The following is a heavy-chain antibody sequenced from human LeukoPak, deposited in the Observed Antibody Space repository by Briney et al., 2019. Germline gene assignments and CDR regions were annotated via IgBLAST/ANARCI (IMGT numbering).Heavy chain of an antibody. CDR3: ASEHIATSGNNWFDP. V-gene: IGHV3-30*04. D-gene: IGHD6-13*01. J-gene: IGHJ5*02. Sequence: PGRSLRLSCAASGFTFSSYAMHWVRQAPGKGLEWVAVISYDGNNKYYGDSVKGRFTISRDNSKNTLYLQMNILRAEDTAMYSCASEHIATSGNNWFDPWGQGTLVTVSS. CDR2: ISYDGNNK. CDR1: GFTFSSYA.